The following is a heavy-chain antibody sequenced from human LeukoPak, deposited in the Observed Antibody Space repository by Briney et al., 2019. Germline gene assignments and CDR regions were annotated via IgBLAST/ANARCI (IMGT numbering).Heavy chain of an antibody. V-gene: IGHV3-20*04. Sequence: GGSLRLSCAASGFTFDDYGMSWVRQAPGKGLEWVSGINWNGGSTGYADSVKGRFTISRDNAKNSLYLQMNSLRAEDTALCYCAREYMGGYYYDSSGYPPDYWGQGTLVTVSS. D-gene: IGHD3-22*01. CDR2: INWNGGST. CDR3: AREYMGGYYYDSSGYPPDY. CDR1: GFTFDDYG. J-gene: IGHJ4*02.